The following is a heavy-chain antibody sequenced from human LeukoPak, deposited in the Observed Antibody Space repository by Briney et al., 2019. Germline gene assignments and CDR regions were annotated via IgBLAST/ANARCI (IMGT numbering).Heavy chain of an antibody. D-gene: IGHD6-13*01. CDR2: ISGSGGST. CDR1: GFTFSSYA. CDR3: ARDARGAAAADDPFDI. Sequence: GGSLRLSCAASGFTFSSYAMSWVRQAPGKGLEWVSAISGSGGSTYYADSVKGRFTISRDNSKNTLYLQMNSLRAEDTAVYYCARDARGAAAADDPFDIWGQGTMVTVSS. V-gene: IGHV3-23*01. J-gene: IGHJ3*02.